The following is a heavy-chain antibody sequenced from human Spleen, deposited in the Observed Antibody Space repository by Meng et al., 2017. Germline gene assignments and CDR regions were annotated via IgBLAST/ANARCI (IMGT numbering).Heavy chain of an antibody. J-gene: IGHJ4*02. CDR1: GFDFSIYN. CDR2: ISGGGNT. Sequence: GESLKISCVASGFDFSIYNMNWVRQSPGKGLEWVSVISGGGNTYYADSVKGRFTVSRDNSRNTLYMQMNSLRAEDTAVYYCARRPDYGAYVGVLDYWGQGTLVTVSS. CDR3: ARRPDYGAYVGVLDY. V-gene: IGHV3-53*01. D-gene: IGHD4-17*01.